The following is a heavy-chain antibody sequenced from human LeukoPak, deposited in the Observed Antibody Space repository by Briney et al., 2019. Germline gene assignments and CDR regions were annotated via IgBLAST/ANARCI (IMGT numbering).Heavy chain of an antibody. V-gene: IGHV4-34*01. J-gene: IGHJ3*02. CDR2: INHSGST. CDR3: AKSNGYGLVDI. CDR1: GGSFSAYY. Sequence: SETLSLTCDVYGGSFSAYYWSWIRQPPGKGLEWIGEINHSGSTNYNPSLKSRVTISIDTSKNQFSLKLNSVTAADTAVYYCAKSNGYGLVDIWGQGTMVTVSS. D-gene: IGHD3-10*01.